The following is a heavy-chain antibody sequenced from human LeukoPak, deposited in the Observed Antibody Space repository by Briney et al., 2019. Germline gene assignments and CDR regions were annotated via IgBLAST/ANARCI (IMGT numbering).Heavy chain of an antibody. Sequence: GGSLRLSCAASGFTFSGYAMTWVRQAPGKGLEWVSVISSSGGSTYYADSVKGRFTISRDNAKNTLYVQMNSLRAEDTAVYYCARVAIWVTNRYYYDSSPAWFDPWGQGTLVTVSS. D-gene: IGHD3-22*01. CDR3: ARVAIWVTNRYYYDSSPAWFDP. CDR2: ISSSGGST. CDR1: GFTFSGYA. V-gene: IGHV3-23*01. J-gene: IGHJ5*02.